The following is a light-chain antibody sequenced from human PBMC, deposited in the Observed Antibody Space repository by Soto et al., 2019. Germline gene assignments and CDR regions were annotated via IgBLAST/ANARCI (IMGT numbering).Light chain of an antibody. J-gene: IGLJ2*01. CDR2: DVS. V-gene: IGLV2-14*01. CDR1: SSEVGGYKY. CDR3: SSYTSSSLVV. Sequence: QSALTQPASVSGSPGQSITISCTGTSSEVGGYKYVSWYQQHPGKAPKIMIYDVSNRPSGVSKRFSGTKSGNTASLTVSGLQVEDEADYYCSSYTSSSLVVFGGGTKLTVL.